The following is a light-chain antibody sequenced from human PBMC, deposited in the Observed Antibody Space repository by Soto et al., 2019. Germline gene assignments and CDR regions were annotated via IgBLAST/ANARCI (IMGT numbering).Light chain of an antibody. J-gene: IGKJ1*01. CDR3: QQHGHWPPWT. CDR2: GAS. Sequence: EVVLTQSPATLSLSPGERATLSCRASENVRTFVDWYQQKPGQAPRLLIHGASNRATCIPDRFNGSGSGTDFTLTLSDLEPEDFAVYYCQQHGHWPPWTFGQGTRVEIQ. CDR1: ENVRTF. V-gene: IGKV3-11*01.